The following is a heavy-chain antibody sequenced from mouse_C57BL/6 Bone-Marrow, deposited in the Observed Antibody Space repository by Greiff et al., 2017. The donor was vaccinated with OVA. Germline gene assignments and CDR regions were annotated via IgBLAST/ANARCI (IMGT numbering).Heavy chain of an antibody. D-gene: IGHD2-5*01. Sequence: EVQGVESGGGLVQPKGSLKLSCAASGFTFNTYAMHWVRQAPGKGLEWVARIRSKSSNYATYYADSVKDRFTISRDDSQSMLYLQMNNLKTEDTAMYYCVREGNYCSNYGFAYWGQGTLVTVSA. V-gene: IGHV10-3*01. CDR2: IRSKSSNYAT. CDR1: GFTFNTYA. CDR3: VREGNYCSNYGFAY. J-gene: IGHJ3*01.